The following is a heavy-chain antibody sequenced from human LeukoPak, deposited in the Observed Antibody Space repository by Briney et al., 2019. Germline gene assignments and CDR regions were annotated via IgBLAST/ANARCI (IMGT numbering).Heavy chain of an antibody. Sequence: GGSLRLSCATSGFTFSSYAMSWVRQAPGKGLEWVSAISGSGGSTYYADSVKGRFTISRDNAKNSLDLQMSSLRPEDTALYYCVKDKHRDGYTYGVYDSWGQGTLITVSS. D-gene: IGHD5-18*01. CDR1: GFTFSSYA. V-gene: IGHV3-23*01. CDR3: VKDKHRDGYTYGVYDS. CDR2: ISGSGGST. J-gene: IGHJ5*01.